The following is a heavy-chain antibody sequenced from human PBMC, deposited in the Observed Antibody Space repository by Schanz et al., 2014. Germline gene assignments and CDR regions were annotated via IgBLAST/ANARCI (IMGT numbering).Heavy chain of an antibody. D-gene: IGHD3-9*01. J-gene: IGHJ3*01. V-gene: IGHV3-30*04. CDR1: GFTFNGHA. Sequence: QVQLVESGGGVVQPGGSLRLSCASSGFTFNGHAMHWVRQAPGKGLEWVAVTSYDGSQKYYTDSVKGRFTVSRDNSKNKMYLQLNSLRAEDTAVYYCARDDKRYFDWLSTFDLWGQGTMVAVSS. CDR2: TSYDGSQK. CDR3: ARDDKRYFDWLSTFDL.